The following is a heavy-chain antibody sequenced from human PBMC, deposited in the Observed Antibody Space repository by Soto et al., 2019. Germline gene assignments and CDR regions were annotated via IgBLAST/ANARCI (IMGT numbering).Heavy chain of an antibody. D-gene: IGHD5-18*01. CDR2: INPSGGST. Sequence: ASVKVSCKASGYTFTSYYMHWVRQAPGQGLEGMGIINPSGGSTSYAQKFQGRGTMTRDTSTSTVYMELSSLRSEDTAVYYCARDTAKGYRYDQYYYYGMDVWGQGTTVTVSS. CDR3: ARDTAKGYRYDQYYYYGMDV. CDR1: GYTFTSYY. J-gene: IGHJ6*02. V-gene: IGHV1-46*01.